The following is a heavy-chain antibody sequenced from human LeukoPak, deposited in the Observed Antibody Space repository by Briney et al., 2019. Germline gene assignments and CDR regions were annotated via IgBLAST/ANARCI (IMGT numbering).Heavy chain of an antibody. CDR2: IKEEGNER. V-gene: IGHV3-7*01. Sequence: GGSLRLSCVASGFTFDTYWMTWVRQAPGKGLEWVANIKEEGNERHYADSVPGRFTISRDNAKNSLFLQMNSLRAEDTAVYYCARDVSPRYSSGWADAHDIWGQGTMVTVSS. D-gene: IGHD6-19*01. CDR1: GFTFDTYW. CDR3: ARDVSPRYSSGWADAHDI. J-gene: IGHJ3*02.